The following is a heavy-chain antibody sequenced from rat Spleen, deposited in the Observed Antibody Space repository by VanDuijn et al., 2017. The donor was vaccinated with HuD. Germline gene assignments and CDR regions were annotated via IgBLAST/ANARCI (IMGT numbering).Heavy chain of an antibody. CDR1: GFSLTDYR. V-gene: IGHV2S63*01. D-gene: IGHD1-4*01. Sequence: VQLKESGPGLVQPSQPLSLTSTASGFSLTDYRVHWVRQQPGKGLEWLGVMWSGGSTAYKSGLKYRLSISRDTSKSQVFLKKNSLQTEDTDIYYCTRTGITSFDYWGQGVKVTVSS. CDR3: TRTGITSFDY. J-gene: IGHJ2*01. CDR2: MWSGGST.